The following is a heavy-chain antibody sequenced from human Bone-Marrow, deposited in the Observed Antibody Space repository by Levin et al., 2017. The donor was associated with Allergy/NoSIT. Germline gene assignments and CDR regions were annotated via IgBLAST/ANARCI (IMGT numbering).Heavy chain of an antibody. V-gene: IGHV4-39*01. CDR3: ARRGPEAATLDY. Sequence: SETLSLTCTVSGGSISSSSYYWGWIRQPPGKGLEWIGSIYYSGSTYYNPSLKSRVTISVDTSKNQFSLKLSSVTAADTAVYYCARRGPEAATLDYWGQGTLVTVSS. CDR1: GGSISSSSYY. CDR2: IYYSGST. J-gene: IGHJ4*02. D-gene: IGHD1-14*01.